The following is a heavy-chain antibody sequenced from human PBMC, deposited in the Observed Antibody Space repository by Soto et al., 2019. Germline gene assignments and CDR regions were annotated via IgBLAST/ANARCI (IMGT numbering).Heavy chain of an antibody. CDR2: IIPILGIA. J-gene: IGHJ4*02. Sequence: QVQLVQSGAEVKKPGSSVKVSCKASGGTFSSYTISWVRQAPGQGLEWMGRIIPILGIANYEQKFQGRVTITADKSTSTAYMELSSLSSEDTGVYYCACRIAAAQGFDSWGQGTLVTVSS. CDR1: GGTFSSYT. CDR3: ACRIAAAQGFDS. D-gene: IGHD6-13*01. V-gene: IGHV1-69*02.